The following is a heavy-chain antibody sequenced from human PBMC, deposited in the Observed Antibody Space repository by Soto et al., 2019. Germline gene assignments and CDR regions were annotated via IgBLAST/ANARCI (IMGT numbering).Heavy chain of an antibody. CDR2: INHSGST. D-gene: IGHD5-12*01. V-gene: IGHV4-34*01. J-gene: IGHJ5*02. Sequence: SETLSLTCAVYGGSFSGYYWSWIRQPPGKGLEWIGEINHSGSTNYNPSLKSRVTISVDTSKNQFSLKLSSVTAADTAVYYCARGFKSGYYYSTGSWFDPWGQGTLVTVSS. CDR3: ARGFKSGYYYSTGSWFDP. CDR1: GGSFSGYY.